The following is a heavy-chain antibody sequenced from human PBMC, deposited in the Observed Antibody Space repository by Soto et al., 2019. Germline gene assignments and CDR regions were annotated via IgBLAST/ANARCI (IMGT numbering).Heavy chain of an antibody. Sequence: QLQLVQSGAEVREPGSSVKVSCKASGGTFSSYTVIWVRQAPGQGLEWMGGITPTLNIAKYAEKFQGRVTITADESTSTVNMHLSSLRSEDTAVYFCARGYYSGSNPSSFDYWGQGTQVIVSS. J-gene: IGHJ4*02. CDR2: ITPTLNIA. D-gene: IGHD1-26*01. CDR3: ARGYYSGSNPSSFDY. CDR1: GGTFSSYT. V-gene: IGHV1-69*01.